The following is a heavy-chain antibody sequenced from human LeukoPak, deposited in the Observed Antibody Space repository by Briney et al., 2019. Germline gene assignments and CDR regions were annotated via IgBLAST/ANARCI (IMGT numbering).Heavy chain of an antibody. J-gene: IGHJ4*02. Sequence: GESLKISCKGSGYSFTNYWIGWVRQMPGKGLEWMGIIYPADSDTRYSPSFQGQVTISADKSIRTAYLQWSSLKASDTAMYYCARRVVPVDMGGTGEAYDYWGQGTLVTVSS. CDR3: ARRVVPVDMGGTGEAYDY. CDR1: GYSFTNYW. CDR2: IYPADSDT. D-gene: IGHD2-2*01. V-gene: IGHV5-51*01.